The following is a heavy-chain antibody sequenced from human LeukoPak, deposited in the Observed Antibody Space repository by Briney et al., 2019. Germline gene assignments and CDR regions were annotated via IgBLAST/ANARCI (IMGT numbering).Heavy chain of an antibody. D-gene: IGHD2-2*01. CDR3: AHRGGLSTWSLYGFDS. V-gene: IGHV2-5*02. CDR1: GFSLSASGVS. CDR2: IYWDDDK. Sequence: SGPTLVNPTQTLTPPCTFSGFSLSASGVSVGWIRQPPGKALEWLALIYWDDDKEYSPSLKSRLTITKDTSKNQVILTMTNMDPVDTATYFCAHRGGLSTWSLYGFDSWGQGTLVSVSS. J-gene: IGHJ4*02.